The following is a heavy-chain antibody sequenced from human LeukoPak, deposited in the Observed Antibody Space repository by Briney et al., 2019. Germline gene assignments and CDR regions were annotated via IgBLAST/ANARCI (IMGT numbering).Heavy chain of an antibody. CDR2: ISAGNGNT. D-gene: IGHD1-26*01. J-gene: IGHJ4*02. CDR1: GYTFTSYA. CDR3: VRDSGSGSNDY. V-gene: IGHV1-3*01. Sequence: ASVKVSCKASGYTFTSYAIHWVRQAPGQRLEWMGWISAGNGNTKYSQNFQGRVTFISNTSATTAFMELISLRSEDAAVYYCVRDSGSGSNDYWGQGTLVTVSS.